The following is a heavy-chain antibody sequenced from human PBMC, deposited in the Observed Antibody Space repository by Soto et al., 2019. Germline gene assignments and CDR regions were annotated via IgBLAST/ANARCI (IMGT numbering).Heavy chain of an antibody. V-gene: IGHV1-18*01. CDR1: GYTFTSYG. Sequence: ASVKVSCKASGYTFTSYGISWVRQAPGQGLEWMGWISAYNGNTNYAQKLQGRVTMTTDTSTSTAYMELRSLRSDDTAVYYCARDHKYSGSYLGWFDPWGQGTLVTVSS. J-gene: IGHJ5*02. CDR3: ARDHKYSGSYLGWFDP. CDR2: ISAYNGNT. D-gene: IGHD1-26*01.